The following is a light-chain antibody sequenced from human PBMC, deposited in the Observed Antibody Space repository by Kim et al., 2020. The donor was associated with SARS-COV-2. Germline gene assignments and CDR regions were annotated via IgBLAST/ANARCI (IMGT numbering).Light chain of an antibody. V-gene: IGLV2-14*03. CDR2: DVS. J-gene: IGLJ1*01. CDR1: SCDVGGYNY. CDR3: SSYTSSSTSRYV. Sequence: QSALTQPASVSGSPGQSITISCTGTSCDVGGYNYVSWYQQHPGKAPKLMIYDVSNRPSGVSNRFSGSKSGNTASLTISGLQAEDEADYYCSSYTSSSTSRYVFGTGTKVTVL.